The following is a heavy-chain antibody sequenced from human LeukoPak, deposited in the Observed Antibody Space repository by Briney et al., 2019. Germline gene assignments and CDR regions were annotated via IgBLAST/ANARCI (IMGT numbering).Heavy chain of an antibody. CDR1: GCTFTRYY. Sequence: GASVKVSCEASGCTFTRYYMHWVRQAPAQRLEWMGGINPNRGNTYYAQKLQGRVTMTRDTSISTAYMEQSRLRSDDTAFYCRARESAILAAGRIDQSFDYWGQGTLVTVSS. J-gene: IGHJ4*02. D-gene: IGHD6-25*01. CDR2: INPNRGNT. V-gene: IGHV1-2*02. CDR3: ARESAILAAGRIDQSFDY.